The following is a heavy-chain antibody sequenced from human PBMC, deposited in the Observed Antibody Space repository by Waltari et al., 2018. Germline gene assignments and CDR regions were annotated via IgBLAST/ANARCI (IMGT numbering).Heavy chain of an antibody. CDR1: GYTFTGYY. D-gene: IGHD3-22*01. CDR3: ASLLYYYDSSGVN. J-gene: IGHJ4*02. CDR2: INPNSGVT. Sequence: QVQLVQSGAEVKKPGASVKVSCKASGYTFTGYYMHWVRQAPGQGLEWMGWINPNSGVTNNAQKFQGRVTMTRDTSSSTAYMELSRLRSDDTAVYYCASLLYYYDSSGVNWGQGTLVTVSS. V-gene: IGHV1-2*02.